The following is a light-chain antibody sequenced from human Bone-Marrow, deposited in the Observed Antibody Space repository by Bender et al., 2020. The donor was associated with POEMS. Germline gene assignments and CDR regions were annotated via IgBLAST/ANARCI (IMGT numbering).Light chain of an antibody. V-gene: IGLV2-8*01. CDR2: DVT. J-gene: IGLJ3*02. Sequence: QSALTQPASVSGSPGQSITLSCTGTSSDVGGYNYVSWYQQHPGKAPKLMIYDVTNRPSGVPDRFSGSKSGNTASLTVSGLQAEDEADYYCSSYAGSNNLVFGGGTKLTVL. CDR1: SSDVGGYNY. CDR3: SSYAGSNNLV.